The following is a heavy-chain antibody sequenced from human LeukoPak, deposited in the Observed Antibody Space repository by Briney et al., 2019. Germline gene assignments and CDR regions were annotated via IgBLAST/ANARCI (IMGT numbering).Heavy chain of an antibody. D-gene: IGHD2-21*01. V-gene: IGHV3-7*01. CDR2: IKQDGSEK. J-gene: IGHJ6*02. Sequence: GGSLRLSCTASGFTFSSYWMSWVRQAPGKGLEWVANIKQDGSEKDYVDSVKGRFTISRDNAQNLLYLQMNSLRAEDTAVYYCARYCGGDCYGMDVWGQGTTFTVSS. CDR1: GFTFSSYW. CDR3: ARYCGGDCYGMDV.